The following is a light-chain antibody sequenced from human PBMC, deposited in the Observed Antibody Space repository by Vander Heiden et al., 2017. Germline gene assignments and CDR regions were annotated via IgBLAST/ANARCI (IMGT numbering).Light chain of an antibody. J-gene: IGLJ1*01. V-gene: IGLV3-9*01. CDR2: RYS. CDR1: NIGSKN. Sequence: SYELTQPLSVSVALGQTARITCGGNNIGSKNVHWYQQKPGQAPVLVIYRYSNRPSGIPERFSGSNSGNTATLTISRAQAGDEADYYCQVWDSSTAHYVFGTGTKVTVL. CDR3: QVWDSSTAHYV.